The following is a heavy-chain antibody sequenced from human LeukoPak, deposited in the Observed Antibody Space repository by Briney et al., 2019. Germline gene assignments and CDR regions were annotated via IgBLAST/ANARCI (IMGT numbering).Heavy chain of an antibody. D-gene: IGHD2-2*01. J-gene: IGHJ4*02. CDR3: AGVQDIVVVPAASN. V-gene: IGHV1-69*02. CDR2: IIPILGIA. CDR1: GYTFTSYT. Sequence: ASVKVSCKASGYTFTSYTISWVRQAPGQGLEWMGRIIPILGIANYAQKFQGRVTITADKSTSTAYMELSSLRSEDTAVYYCAGVQDIVVVPAASNWGQGTLVTVSS.